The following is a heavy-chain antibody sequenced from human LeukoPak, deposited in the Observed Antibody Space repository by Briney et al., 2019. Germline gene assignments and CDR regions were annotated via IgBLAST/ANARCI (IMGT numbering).Heavy chain of an antibody. CDR1: GFTFSSYA. J-gene: IGHJ4*02. V-gene: IGHV3-30-3*01. D-gene: IGHD6-19*01. CDR2: ISYDGSNK. Sequence: PGGSLRLSCAASGFTFSSYAMHWVRQAPGKGLEWVAVISYDGSNKYYADSVKGRFTISRDNSKNTLYLQMNSLRAEDTAVYYCAREKWAVAPADYWGQGTLVTVSS. CDR3: AREKWAVAPADY.